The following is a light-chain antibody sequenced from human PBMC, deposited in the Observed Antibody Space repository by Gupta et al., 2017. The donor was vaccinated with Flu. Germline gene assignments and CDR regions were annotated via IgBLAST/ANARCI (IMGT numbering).Light chain of an antibody. V-gene: IGKV1-39*01. J-gene: IGKJ2*01. Sequence: DIQVTQSPASLSASVGDRVTITCRASHNINSYLNWYQQKPGKAPQLLIFAASTLHSGVPSRFSGSGSGTDFTLTISSLQPEDFATYYCQESYNTPMYTFGQGTKLEIK. CDR1: HNINSY. CDR2: AAS. CDR3: QESYNTPMYT.